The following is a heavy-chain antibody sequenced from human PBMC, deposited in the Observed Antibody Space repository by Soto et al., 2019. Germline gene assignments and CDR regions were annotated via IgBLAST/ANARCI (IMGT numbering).Heavy chain of an antibody. J-gene: IGHJ6*02. D-gene: IGHD2-15*01. CDR2: INSDGSST. Sequence: GGSLRLSXAASGFTFSSYWMHWVRQAPGKGLVWVSRINSDGSSTSYADSVKGRFTISRDNAKNTLYLQMNSLRAEDTAVYYCARVVVAATLSYGMDVWGQGTTVTVSS. CDR3: ARVVVAATLSYGMDV. V-gene: IGHV3-74*01. CDR1: GFTFSSYW.